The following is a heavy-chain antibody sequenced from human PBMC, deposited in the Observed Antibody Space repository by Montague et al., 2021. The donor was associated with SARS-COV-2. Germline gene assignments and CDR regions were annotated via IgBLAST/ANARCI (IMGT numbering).Heavy chain of an antibody. J-gene: IGHJ4*02. D-gene: IGHD3-10*01. CDR1: GDSITSNYW. CDR2: IYHTGST. V-gene: IGHV4-4*02. CDR3: ARDGGQRFRAFES. Sequence: SETLSLTCNVSGDSITSNYWWSWLRRPPGKGLEWIGEIYHTGSTNFNPSLKSRVTMSADKSKKFFSLSLRSVTAADTATYYCARDGGQRFRAFESWGQGTLVTISS.